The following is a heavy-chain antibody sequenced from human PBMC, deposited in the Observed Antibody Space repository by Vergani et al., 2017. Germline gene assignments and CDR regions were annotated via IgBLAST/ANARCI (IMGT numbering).Heavy chain of an antibody. CDR3: ARRDRSGSLDY. CDR1: GGSISSYYW. Sequence: QESGPGLVKPSETLSLTCTVSGGSISSYYWSWIRQPPGKGLEWLAHIFSNDEKSYSTSLKSRLTISKDTSKSQVVLTMTNMDPVDTATYYCARRDRSGSLDYWGQGTLVTVSS. D-gene: IGHD3-10*01. J-gene: IGHJ4*02. V-gene: IGHV2-26*01. CDR2: IFSNDEK.